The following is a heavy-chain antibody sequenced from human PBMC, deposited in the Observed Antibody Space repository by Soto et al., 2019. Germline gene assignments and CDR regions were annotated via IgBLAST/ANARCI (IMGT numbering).Heavy chain of an antibody. Sequence: ASVKVSCKASGYTVTGYYMHCVRQAPGQGLEWMGWINPNSGGTNYAQKFQGRVTMTRDTSISTAYMELSRLRSDDTAVYYCARTYSGSYYVSNWFDPRGQGTLVTVSS. J-gene: IGHJ5*02. CDR2: INPNSGGT. CDR1: GYTVTGYY. D-gene: IGHD1-26*01. CDR3: ARTYSGSYYVSNWFDP. V-gene: IGHV1-2*02.